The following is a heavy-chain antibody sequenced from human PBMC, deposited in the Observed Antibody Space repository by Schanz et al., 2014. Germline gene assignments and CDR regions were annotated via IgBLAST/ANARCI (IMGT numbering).Heavy chain of an antibody. CDR1: GFNFSSHW. J-gene: IGHJ4*02. D-gene: IGHD1-26*01. V-gene: IGHV3-48*02. CDR2: ISATSAKI. Sequence: DVQLVESGGTLVRPGGSLRLSCAASGFNFSSHWMTWVRQAPGKGLEWVSYISATSAKIDYADSVQGRFTISRDNAKNSLYLQMSSLRDEDTAVYYCAKDPSYGSDWVKYLDHWGQGTLVTVSS. CDR3: AKDPSYGSDWVKYLDH.